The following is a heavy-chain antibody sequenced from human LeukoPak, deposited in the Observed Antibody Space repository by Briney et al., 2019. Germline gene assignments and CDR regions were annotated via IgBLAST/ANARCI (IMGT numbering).Heavy chain of an antibody. V-gene: IGHV3-23*01. CDR1: GFPFSTYA. D-gene: IGHD2-21*02. J-gene: IGHJ1*01. CDR3: AKTFIFGGDHFQH. Sequence: GGSLRLSCAASGFPFSTYAMSGVRQAAGKGLEWVSGISGSGDTTYYADFVKGRFTISRDNSKNTLYLQISSLRADDTAVYYCAKTFIFGGDHFQHWGQGTLVTVFS. CDR2: ISGSGDTT.